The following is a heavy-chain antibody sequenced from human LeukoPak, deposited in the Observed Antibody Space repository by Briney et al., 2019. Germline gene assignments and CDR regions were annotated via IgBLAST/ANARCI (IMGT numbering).Heavy chain of an antibody. Sequence: SETLSLTCTVSGGSLSSYYWSWIRQPPGRGLEWIGYIYYSGSTTYNPSLKSRVTISVDTSKNQFSLKLSSVTAADAAVYYCARQSTAPPVFEYYGMDVWGQGTTVTVSS. CDR1: GGSLSSYY. J-gene: IGHJ6*02. CDR2: IYYSGST. D-gene: IGHD2-2*01. V-gene: IGHV4-59*08. CDR3: ARQSTAPPVFEYYGMDV.